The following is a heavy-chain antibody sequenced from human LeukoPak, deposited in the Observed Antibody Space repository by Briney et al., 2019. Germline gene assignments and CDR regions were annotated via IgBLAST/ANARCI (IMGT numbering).Heavy chain of an antibody. V-gene: IGHV3-30*04. J-gene: IGHJ6*03. CDR1: GFTFSSYA. Sequence: GGSLRLSCAASGFTFSSYAMHWVRQAPGKGLEWVAVISYDGSNKYYADSVKGRFTISRDNSKNTLYLQMNSLRAEDTAVYYCAKKPDYYDSSGYYYYMDVWGKGTTVTISS. CDR3: AKKPDYYDSSGYYYYMDV. D-gene: IGHD3-22*01. CDR2: ISYDGSNK.